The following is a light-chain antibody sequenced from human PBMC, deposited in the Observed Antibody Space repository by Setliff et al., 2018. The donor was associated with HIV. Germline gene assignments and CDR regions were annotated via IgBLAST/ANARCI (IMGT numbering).Light chain of an antibody. CDR2: DVS. CDR1: SSDVGGYNY. CDR3: SSYTDNSTLDV. J-gene: IGLJ1*01. V-gene: IGLV2-14*03. Sequence: QSALAQPASVSGSPGQSITISCTGTSSDVGGYNYVSWYQQHPDEAPRLLIYDVSYRPSGISRRFSGSKSGSTASLTISGLQTEDEADYYCSSYTDNSTLDVFGTGTKVTVL.